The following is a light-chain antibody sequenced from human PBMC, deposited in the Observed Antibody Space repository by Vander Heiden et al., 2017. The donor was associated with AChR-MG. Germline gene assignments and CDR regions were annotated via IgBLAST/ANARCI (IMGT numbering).Light chain of an antibody. Sequence: DIQMTQSPSSLSASVGDRVAITCRESQSVNHYLNWYQQKPGKAPNLLIYAASSLKSGVPSRFSGSGSGTDFTLTISSLQPEDFATYYCQQSNSIPYTFGQGTNLEIK. CDR2: AAS. J-gene: IGKJ2*01. V-gene: IGKV1-39*01. CDR1: QSVNHY. CDR3: QQSNSIPYT.